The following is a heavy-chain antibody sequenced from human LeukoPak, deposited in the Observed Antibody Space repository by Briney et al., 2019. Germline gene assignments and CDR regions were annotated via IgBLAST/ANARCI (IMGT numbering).Heavy chain of an antibody. V-gene: IGHV3-7*01. CDR2: IKQDGSEK. D-gene: IGHD6-13*01. Sequence: QAGGSLRLSCAASGFTFSSYWMSWVRQAPGKGLEWVANIKQDGSEKYYVDSVKGRFTISRDNAKNSLYLQMNSLRAEDTAVYYCAREAPTYSSSFYYYYGMDVWGQGTTVTVSS. CDR3: AREAPTYSSSFYYYYGMDV. J-gene: IGHJ6*02. CDR1: GFTFSSYW.